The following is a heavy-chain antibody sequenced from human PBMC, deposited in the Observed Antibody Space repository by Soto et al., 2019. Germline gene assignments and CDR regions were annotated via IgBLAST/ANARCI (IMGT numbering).Heavy chain of an antibody. D-gene: IGHD2-15*01. Sequence: QVQLQQWGAGLLKPSETLSLTCAVHGGSFSGNYWSWIRQPPVMGLEWIGEINHSGSTNYNPSLKSGVTISVDTSQNQFSLKLSFVTAADTAVYYCASALGVVDATYYFDYWGQGTRVTVAS. CDR3: ASALGVVDATYYFDY. CDR2: INHSGST. V-gene: IGHV4-34*01. J-gene: IGHJ4*02. CDR1: GGSFSGNY.